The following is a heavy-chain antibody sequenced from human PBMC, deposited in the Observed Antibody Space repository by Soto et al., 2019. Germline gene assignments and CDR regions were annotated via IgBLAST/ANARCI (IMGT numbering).Heavy chain of an antibody. J-gene: IGHJ4*02. CDR2: ISSSSSYI. V-gene: IGHV3-21*01. D-gene: IGHD3-3*01. CDR3: ARPASDDFWSGYYVGYYFDY. Sequence: LRLSCAASGFTFSSYSMNWVRQAPGKGLEWVSSISSSSSYIYYADSVKGRFTISRDNAKNSLYLQMNSLRAEDTAVYYCARPASDDFWSGYYVGYYFDYWGQGTLVTVSS. CDR1: GFTFSSYS.